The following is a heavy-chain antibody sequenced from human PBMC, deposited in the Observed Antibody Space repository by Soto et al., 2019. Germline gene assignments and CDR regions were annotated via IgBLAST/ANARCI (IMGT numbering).Heavy chain of an antibody. D-gene: IGHD1-26*01. J-gene: IGHJ6*02. Sequence: EVQLVESGGGSVQPGGSLRLSCAASGFSFSSYFMAWVRQAPGEGLVSVSHVPGDGSRASYADSVRGRFTISRDNAKNTLYLQMESRRDEDTSIYYCARENWYSLDVWGQGTMGTVSS. CDR1: GFSFSSYF. V-gene: IGHV3-74*01. CDR2: VPGDGSRA. CDR3: ARENWYSLDV.